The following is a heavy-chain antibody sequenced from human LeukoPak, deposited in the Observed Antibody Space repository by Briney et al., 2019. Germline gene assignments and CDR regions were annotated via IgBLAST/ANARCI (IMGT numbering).Heavy chain of an antibody. J-gene: IGHJ5*01. V-gene: IGHV4-59*01. CDR1: GGSISSYY. CDR2: IYYSGST. D-gene: IGHD1-1*01. Sequence: PSETLSLTCTVSGGSISSYYWNWIRQPPGKGLEWIGYIYYSGSTNYNPSLRSRVTISVDTSKNQFSLKVSSVTAADTAVYYCAREGTAGTNLNWFDSWGQGTLVTVSS. CDR3: AREGTAGTNLNWFDS.